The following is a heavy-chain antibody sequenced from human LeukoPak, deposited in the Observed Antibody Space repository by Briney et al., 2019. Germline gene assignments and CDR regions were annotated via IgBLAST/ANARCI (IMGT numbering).Heavy chain of an antibody. J-gene: IGHJ3*02. CDR2: VGAIGSSTI. CDR3: ARDLHYAFDI. CDR1: GFTFSSYS. Sequence: GGSLRLSCAASGFTFSSYSMNWVRQAPGKGLEWVSYVGAIGSSTISYADSVMGRFTISRDSAKNSVFLQMNSLRAEDTAVYYCARDLHYAFDIWGQGTMVTVSS. V-gene: IGHV3-48*01.